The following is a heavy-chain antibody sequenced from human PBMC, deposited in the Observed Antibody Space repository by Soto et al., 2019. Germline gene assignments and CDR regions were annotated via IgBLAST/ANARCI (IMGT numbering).Heavy chain of an antibody. Sequence: ASVKVSCKASGYTFTSYAMHWVRQAPGQRLEWMGWINAGNSDTEYSQKFQGRVTITSDTSASTAYMELSSLRSEDTAVYYCARDRLRGYDSSGFYSWGQGTLVTVSS. D-gene: IGHD3-22*01. V-gene: IGHV1-3*01. CDR2: INAGNSDT. J-gene: IGHJ4*02. CDR3: ARDRLRGYDSSGFYS. CDR1: GYTFTSYA.